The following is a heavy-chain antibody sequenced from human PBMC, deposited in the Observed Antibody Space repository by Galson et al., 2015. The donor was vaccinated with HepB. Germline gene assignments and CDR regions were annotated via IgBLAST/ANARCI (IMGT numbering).Heavy chain of an antibody. CDR2: IYPGDSDT. V-gene: IGHV5-51*01. D-gene: IGHD3-10*01. CDR3: ARQPRKNYYGSGSYSQYAFDI. J-gene: IGHJ3*02. Sequence: QSGAEVKKPGESLKISCKGSGYSFPSYWIGWVRQMPGKGLEWMGIIYPGDSDTRYSPSFQGQVTISADKSISTAYLQWSSLKASDTAMYYCARQPRKNYYGSGSYSQYAFDIWGQGTMVTVSS. CDR1: GYSFPSYW.